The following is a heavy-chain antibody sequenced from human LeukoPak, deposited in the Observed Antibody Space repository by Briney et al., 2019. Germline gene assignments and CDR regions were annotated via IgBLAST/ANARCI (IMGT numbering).Heavy chain of an antibody. CDR2: FIPILGTA. CDR3: AGIPVFGVVLHQEPV. J-gene: IGHJ6*03. D-gene: IGHD3-3*01. CDR1: GGTFSSYA. Sequence: SVKVSCKASGGTFSSYAINWVRQAPGQGLVWMGVFIPILGTANCTQKFQGRVTITADISTNTVYMELSSLRSEDTAVYFCAGIPVFGVVLHQEPVWGKGTTVTVSS. V-gene: IGHV1-69*10.